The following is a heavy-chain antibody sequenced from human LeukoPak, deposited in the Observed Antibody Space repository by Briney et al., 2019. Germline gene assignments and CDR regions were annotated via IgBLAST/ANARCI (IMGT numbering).Heavy chain of an antibody. CDR1: GGFFSGYY. CDR3: ARGMRDYYDSSGHS. V-gene: IGHV4-34*01. J-gene: IGHJ4*02. CDR2: INHSGST. Sequence: SATLSLTCAVYGGFFSGYYWSWLRQPPGKGQEWIGEINHSGSTNYNPSLKSRVTISVDTSKNQFSLKLSPVTAADTAVYYCARGMRDYYDSSGHSWGQGTLVTVSS. D-gene: IGHD3-22*01.